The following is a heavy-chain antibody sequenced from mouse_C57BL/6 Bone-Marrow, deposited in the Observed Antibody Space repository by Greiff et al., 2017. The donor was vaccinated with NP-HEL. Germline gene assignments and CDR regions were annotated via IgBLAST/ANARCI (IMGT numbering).Heavy chain of an antibody. CDR2: ISDGGSYT. CDR1: GFTFSSYA. Sequence: EVKLVESGGGLVKPGGSLKLSCAASGFTFSSYAMSWVRQTPEKRLEWVATISDGGSYTYYPDNVKGRFTISRDNAKNNLYLQMSHLKSEDTAMYYCAREEELWSFAYWGQGTLVTVSA. D-gene: IGHD1-1*02. V-gene: IGHV5-4*01. CDR3: AREEELWSFAY. J-gene: IGHJ3*01.